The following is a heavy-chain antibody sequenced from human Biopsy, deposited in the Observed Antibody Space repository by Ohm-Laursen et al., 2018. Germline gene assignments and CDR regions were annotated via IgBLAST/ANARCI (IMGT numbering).Heavy chain of an antibody. Sequence: ASVKVSCKASGYTFTNYSLHWVRQAPGQGLEWMGMINPSNARTNYAQKFQGRVTMTRDTSTSTVYMDLGSLRSEDTALYFCARAYRMYCFDFWGQGSLVTVSA. D-gene: IGHD3-16*02. CDR1: GYTFTNYS. CDR3: ARAYRMYCFDF. CDR2: INPSNART. V-gene: IGHV1-46*01. J-gene: IGHJ4*02.